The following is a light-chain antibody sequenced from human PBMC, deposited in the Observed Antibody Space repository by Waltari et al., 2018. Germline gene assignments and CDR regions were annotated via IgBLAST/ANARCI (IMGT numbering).Light chain of an antibody. V-gene: IGKV1-39*01. CDR1: QSISGY. Sequence: DIQMTQSPSSLSASVGDRVTITCRASQSISGYLNWYQQIPGKAPKALIYVATSLQSGVPSRFSGSGSGTDFTLTISSLQPEDFATYDCQQSYSTPFTFGPGTIVDIK. J-gene: IGKJ3*01. CDR3: QQSYSTPFT. CDR2: VAT.